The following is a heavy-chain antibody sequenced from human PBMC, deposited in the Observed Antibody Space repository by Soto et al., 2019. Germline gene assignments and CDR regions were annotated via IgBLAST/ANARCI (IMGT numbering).Heavy chain of an antibody. CDR2: ISDGGGST. Sequence: EVQLLESGGGLVQPGGSLRLSCAASGFSFSSYAMSWVRQAPGKGLEWVSSISDGGGSTNYADSVRGRFTIARDRSKNTLYLHMISLRAEDTAVYYCAKDSNKYSSSLRGRYFDYWGQGIGVTVSS. V-gene: IGHV3-23*01. CDR1: GFSFSSYA. CDR3: AKDSNKYSSSLRGRYFDY. J-gene: IGHJ4*02. D-gene: IGHD4-4*01.